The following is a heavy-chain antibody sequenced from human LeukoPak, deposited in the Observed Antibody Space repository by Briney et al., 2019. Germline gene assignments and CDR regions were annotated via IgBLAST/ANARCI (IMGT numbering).Heavy chain of an antibody. CDR2: INPNSGGT. Sequence: ASVKVSCKASGYTFIGYYMHWVRQAPGQGLEWMGRINPNSGGTNYAQKFQGRVTMTRDTAINTAYMDLSTLRSDDTAVYYCARPTRYNWIYDAFDIWGQGTMVTVSS. D-gene: IGHD1-7*01. J-gene: IGHJ3*02. CDR1: GYTFIGYY. CDR3: ARPTRYNWIYDAFDI. V-gene: IGHV1-2*06.